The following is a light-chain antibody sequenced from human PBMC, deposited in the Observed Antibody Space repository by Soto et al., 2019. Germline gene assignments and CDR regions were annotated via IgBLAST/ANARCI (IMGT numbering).Light chain of an antibody. V-gene: IGKV3-20*01. CDR3: QQYGSSPWT. CDR1: QSVSSSY. J-gene: IGKJ1*01. CDR2: GAS. Sequence: EIVLTQSPGTLSLSPGGRATLSCRAGQSVSSSYLAWYQQKPGQAPRLLIYGASSRATGIPDRFSGSGSGTDFTLTISRLEPEDFAVYYCQQYGSSPWTFGQGTKVEIK.